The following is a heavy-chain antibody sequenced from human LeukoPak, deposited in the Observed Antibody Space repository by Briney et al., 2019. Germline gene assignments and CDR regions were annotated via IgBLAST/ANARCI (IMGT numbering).Heavy chain of an antibody. CDR2: IYYSGST. Sequence: IPSETLSLTCTVSGGSISSYYWSWIRQPPGKGLEWIGSIYYSGSTYYNPSLKSRVTISVDTSKNQFSLKLSSVTAADTAVYYCARRAGKGYSYGLYNWFDPWGQGTLVTVSS. CDR1: GGSISSYY. J-gene: IGHJ5*02. V-gene: IGHV4-59*12. CDR3: ARRAGKGYSYGLYNWFDP. D-gene: IGHD5-18*01.